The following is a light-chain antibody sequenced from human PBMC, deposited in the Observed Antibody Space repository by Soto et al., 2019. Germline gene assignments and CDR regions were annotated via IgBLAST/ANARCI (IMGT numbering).Light chain of an antibody. V-gene: IGLV2-14*01. J-gene: IGLJ3*02. CDR3: SSFTSTSTQV. CDR2: EVS. CDR1: SSDVGGYDY. Sequence: QSALTQPASVSGSPGQSITISCTGTSSDVGGYDYVSWYQQHPGRAPKLMIFEVSNRPSGISNRFSGSKSGNTVSLTISGLQAEDEADYYCSSFTSTSTQVLGGGTKLNVL.